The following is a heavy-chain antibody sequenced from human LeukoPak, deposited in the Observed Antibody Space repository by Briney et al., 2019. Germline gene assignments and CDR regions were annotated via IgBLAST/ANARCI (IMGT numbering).Heavy chain of an antibody. D-gene: IGHD3-3*01. Sequence: ASVKVSCKASGYTFTGYYMHWVRQAPGQGLEWMGWISAYNGNTNYAQKLQGRVTMTTDTSTSTAYMELRSLRSDDTAVYYCARDQGITIFGVVIPYDYWGQGTLVTVSS. CDR2: ISAYNGNT. J-gene: IGHJ4*02. V-gene: IGHV1-18*04. CDR3: ARDQGITIFGVVIPYDY. CDR1: GYTFTGYY.